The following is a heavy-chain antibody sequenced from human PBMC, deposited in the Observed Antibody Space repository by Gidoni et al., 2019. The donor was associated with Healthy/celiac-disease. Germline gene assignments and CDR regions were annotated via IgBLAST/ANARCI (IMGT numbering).Heavy chain of an antibody. CDR1: GFTVSSNY. Sequence: EVQLVDTGGCLIQPGGSLRLSCAASGFTVSSNYMSWVRQAPGKGLEWVSVIYSGGSTYYADSVKGRFTISRDNSKNTLYLQMKSLRAEDTAVYYCARDALRRDGVVYYYYGMDVWGQGTTVTVSS. J-gene: IGHJ6*02. CDR2: IYSGGST. V-gene: IGHV3-53*02. CDR3: ARDALRRDGVVYYYYGMDV.